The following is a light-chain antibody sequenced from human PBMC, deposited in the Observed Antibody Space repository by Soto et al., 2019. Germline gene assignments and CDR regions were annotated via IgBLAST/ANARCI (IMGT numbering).Light chain of an antibody. Sequence: MVLSQCPRTLSESPGDGATLSCRASQTVGKNYLAWYQQRPGQAPRLLIHDASTRATGIPDRFSGSGSGTEFTLTIGRLEPEDFAVYYCQQYDSLPRTFVQGTKV. J-gene: IGKJ1*01. V-gene: IGKV3-20*01. CDR3: QQYDSLPRT. CDR1: QTVGKNY. CDR2: DAS.